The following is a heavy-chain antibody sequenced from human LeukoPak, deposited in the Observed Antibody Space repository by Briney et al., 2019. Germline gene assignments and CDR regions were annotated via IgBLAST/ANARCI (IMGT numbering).Heavy chain of an antibody. D-gene: IGHD6-19*01. Sequence: SVKVSCRASGGTFSSYAISWVRQAPGQGLEWMGGIIPIFGTANYAQKFQGRVTITADESTSTAYMELSSLRSEDTAVYYCARGSSGWYNWFDPWGQGTLVTVSS. J-gene: IGHJ5*02. CDR2: IIPIFGTA. CDR3: ARGSSGWYNWFDP. CDR1: GGTFSSYA. V-gene: IGHV1-69*13.